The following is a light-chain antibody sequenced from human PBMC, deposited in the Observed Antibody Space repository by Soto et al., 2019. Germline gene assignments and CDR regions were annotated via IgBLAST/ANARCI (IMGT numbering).Light chain of an antibody. CDR1: NSDVGGYNY. J-gene: IGLJ1*01. CDR2: DVS. V-gene: IGLV2-14*01. Sequence: QSVLTQPASVSGSPGQSITISCTGTNSDVGGYNYVSWYQQHPGKAPKLMIYDVSNRPSGVSNRFSGSKPGNTASLSISGLQAEDEADYYCSSYTSSSTRVFGTGTKVTVL. CDR3: SSYTSSSTRV.